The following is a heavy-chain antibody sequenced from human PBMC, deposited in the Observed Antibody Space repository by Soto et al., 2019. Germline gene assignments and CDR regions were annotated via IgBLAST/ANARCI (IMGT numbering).Heavy chain of an antibody. V-gene: IGHV1-2*02. CDR2: INPNSGGT. D-gene: IGHD2-15*01. CDR1: GYTFTGYY. Sequence: ASVKVSCKASGYTFTGYYMHWVRQAPGQGLEWMGWINPNSGGTNYAQKFQGRVTMTRDTSISTAYMELSRLRSDDTAVYYCARVMFAAHSGDYWGQGTLVTVSS. CDR3: ARVMFAAHSGDY. J-gene: IGHJ4*02.